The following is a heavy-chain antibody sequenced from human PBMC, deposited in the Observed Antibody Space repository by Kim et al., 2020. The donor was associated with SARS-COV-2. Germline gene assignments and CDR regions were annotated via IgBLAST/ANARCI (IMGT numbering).Heavy chain of an antibody. V-gene: IGHV3-33*01. CDR3: ARDSGTPICVYYFDY. J-gene: IGHJ4*02. CDR1: GFTFSSYG. CDR2: IWYDGSNK. Sequence: GGSLRLSCAASGFTFSSYGMHWVRQAPGKGLEWVAVIWYDGSNKYYADSVKGRFTISRDNSKNTLYLQMNSLRAEDTAVYYCARDSGTPICVYYFDYWGQGTLVTVSS. D-gene: IGHD3-10*01.